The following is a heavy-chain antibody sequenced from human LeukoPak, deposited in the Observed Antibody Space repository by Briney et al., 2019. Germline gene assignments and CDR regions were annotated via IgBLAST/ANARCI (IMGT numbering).Heavy chain of an antibody. J-gene: IGHJ4*02. CDR3: ARGVHYYDNSGYTILFDY. D-gene: IGHD3-22*01. CDR2: MNPNSGNT. Sequence: ASVKASCKASGYTFTSYDINWVRQATGQGLEWMGWMNPNSGNTGYAQKFQGRVTMTRNTSISTAYMELSSLRSEDTAVYYCARGVHYYDNSGYTILFDYWGQGTLVTVSS. CDR1: GYTFTSYD. V-gene: IGHV1-8*01.